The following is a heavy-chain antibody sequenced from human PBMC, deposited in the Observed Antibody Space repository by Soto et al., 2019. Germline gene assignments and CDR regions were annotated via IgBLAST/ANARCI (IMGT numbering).Heavy chain of an antibody. CDR1: GFTFSSYS. CDR3: ARVAHDFWSGYTNWFDP. CDR2: ISSSSSYI. D-gene: IGHD3-3*01. V-gene: IGHV3-21*01. J-gene: IGHJ5*02. Sequence: PGGSLRLSCAASGFTFSSYSMNWVRQAPGKGLEWVSSISSSSSYIYYADSVKGRFTISRDNAKNSLYLQMNSLRAEDTAVYYCARVAHDFWSGYTNWFDPWGQGTLVIVSS.